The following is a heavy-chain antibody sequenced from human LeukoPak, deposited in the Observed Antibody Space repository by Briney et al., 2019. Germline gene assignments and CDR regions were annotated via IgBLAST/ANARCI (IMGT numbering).Heavy chain of an antibody. V-gene: IGHV4-31*03. CDR3: ARDYGSGSYPHNWFDP. D-gene: IGHD3-10*01. Sequence: PSQTLSLTCTVSGGSISSGGYYWSWIRQHPGKGLEWIGYIYYSGSTYYNPSLKSRVTISVDTSKNQFSLKLSSVTAADTAVYYCARDYGSGSYPHNWFDPWGQGTLVTVSS. J-gene: IGHJ5*02. CDR1: GGSISSGGYY. CDR2: IYYSGST.